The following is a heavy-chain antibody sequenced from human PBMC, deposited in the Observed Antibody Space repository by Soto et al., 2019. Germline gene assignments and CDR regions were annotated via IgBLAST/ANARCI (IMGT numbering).Heavy chain of an antibody. V-gene: IGHV4-59*01. CDR2: IYYSGST. J-gene: IGHJ5*02. D-gene: IGHD6-19*01. CDR1: GGSISSYY. Sequence: SETLSLTCTVSGGSISSYYWSWIRQPPGKGLEWIGYIYYSGSTNYNLSLKSRVTISVDTSKNQFSLKLSSVTAADTAVYYCARGGQQWLGRNNWFDPWGQGTLVTVSS. CDR3: ARGGQQWLGRNNWFDP.